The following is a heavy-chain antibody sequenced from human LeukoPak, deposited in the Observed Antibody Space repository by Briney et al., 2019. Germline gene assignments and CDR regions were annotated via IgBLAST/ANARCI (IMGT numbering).Heavy chain of an antibody. CDR1: GFTFSSYS. J-gene: IGHJ6*02. Sequence: NPGGSLRLSCAASGFTFSSYSMNWVRQAPGKGLEWVSSISSSSSYIYYADSVKGRFTISRDNAKNSLYLQMNSLRAEDTAVYYCARAPHIAAAGSTYYYYGMDVWGQGTTVTVSS. CDR2: ISSSSSYI. CDR3: ARAPHIAAAGSTYYYYGMDV. V-gene: IGHV3-21*01. D-gene: IGHD6-13*01.